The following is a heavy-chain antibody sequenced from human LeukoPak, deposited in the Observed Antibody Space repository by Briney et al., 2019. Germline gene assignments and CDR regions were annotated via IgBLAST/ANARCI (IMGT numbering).Heavy chain of an antibody. CDR3: ARDSPYYDSSGYYCYLDY. D-gene: IGHD3-22*01. Sequence: GGSLRLSCAASGFTFSSYSMNWVRPARGKGLEWVSCISSSSSYIYYADSVKGRFTISRDNAKNSLYLQMNSLRAEDTAVYYCARDSPYYDSSGYYCYLDYWGQGTLVTVSS. CDR1: GFTFSSYS. CDR2: ISSSSSYI. J-gene: IGHJ4*02. V-gene: IGHV3-21*01.